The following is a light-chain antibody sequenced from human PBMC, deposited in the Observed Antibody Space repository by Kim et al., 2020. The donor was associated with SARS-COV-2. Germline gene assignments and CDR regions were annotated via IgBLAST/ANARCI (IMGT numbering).Light chain of an antibody. CDR2: QDS. Sequence: SYELTQPPSVSVSPGQTASITCSGDKLGDKYACWYQQKPGQSPVLVIYQDSKRPSGIPERFSGSNSGNTATLTISGTQAMDEADYYCQAWDSSLRVFGGGTQLTV. J-gene: IGLJ3*02. V-gene: IGLV3-1*01. CDR1: KLGDKY. CDR3: QAWDSSLRV.